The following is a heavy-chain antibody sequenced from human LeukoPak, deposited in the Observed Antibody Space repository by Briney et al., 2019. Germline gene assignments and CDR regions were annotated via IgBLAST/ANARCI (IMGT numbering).Heavy chain of an antibody. CDR2: TYYRSKWYN. Sequence: PSQTLSLTCAISGDSVSNNIAAWTWIRQSPSRGLEWLGRTYYRSKWYNDYAVSVRGRITVNPDTSKNQFSLQLNSVTPEDTAVYYCTREDRDTFDIWSQGTVVTVSS. V-gene: IGHV6-1*01. J-gene: IGHJ3*02. CDR1: GDSVSNNIAA. CDR3: TREDRDTFDI.